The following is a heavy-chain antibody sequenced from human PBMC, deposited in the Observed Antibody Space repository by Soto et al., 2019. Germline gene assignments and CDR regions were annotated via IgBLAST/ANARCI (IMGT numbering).Heavy chain of an antibody. CDR3: ARDRGVIPYYFDY. Sequence: PSETLSLTCTGSGGSVSSGSYYWSWIRQPPGKGLEWIGYIYYSGSTNYNPSLKSRVTISVDTSKNQFSLKLSSVTAADTAVYYCARDRGVIPYYFDYWGQGTLVTVSS. V-gene: IGHV4-61*01. CDR1: GGSVSSGSYY. J-gene: IGHJ4*02. D-gene: IGHD3-10*01. CDR2: IYYSGST.